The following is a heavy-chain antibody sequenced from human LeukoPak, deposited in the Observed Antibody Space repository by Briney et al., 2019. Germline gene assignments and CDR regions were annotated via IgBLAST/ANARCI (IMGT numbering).Heavy chain of an antibody. CDR1: GFTFDDYG. D-gene: IGHD2-8*02. CDR2: INWNGGRK. V-gene: IGHV3-20*04. CDR3: ATYRQVLLPFES. J-gene: IGHJ4*02. Sequence: GGSLRLSCAASGFTFDDYGMTWVRQAPGKGLEWVSGINWNGGRKGFADSVKGRFTISRDNSKSTLSLQMNSLRAEDTAIYYCATYRQVLLPFESWGQGTLVTVSS.